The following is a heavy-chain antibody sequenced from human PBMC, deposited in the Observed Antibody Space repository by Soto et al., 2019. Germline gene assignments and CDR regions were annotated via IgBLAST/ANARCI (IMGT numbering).Heavy chain of an antibody. V-gene: IGHV3-11*01. J-gene: IGHJ3*02. Sequence: QVQLVESGGGLVKPGGSLRLSCAASGFTFSDYYMNWIRQAPGKGLECISYISRSGSTIYYADSVKGRFTISRDNAKNSLYLQMNSLRAEDTAVYYCARTGDAGWPFDIWDQGTMVTVSS. CDR3: ARTGDAGWPFDI. CDR2: ISRSGSTI. D-gene: IGHD2-21*01. CDR1: GFTFSDYY.